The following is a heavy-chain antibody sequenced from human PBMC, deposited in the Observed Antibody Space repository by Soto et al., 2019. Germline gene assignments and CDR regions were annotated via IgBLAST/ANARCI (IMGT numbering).Heavy chain of an antibody. J-gene: IGHJ3*02. D-gene: IGHD1-26*01. CDR3: ARNSGSYYGAFDI. CDR2: INPNSGGT. CDR1: GYTFTGYY. Sequence: SVKVSCKASGYTFTGYYMHWVRQAPGQGLEWMGWINPNSGGTNYAQKFQGWVTMTGDTSISTAYMELSRLRSDDTAVYYCARNSGSYYGAFDIWGQGTMVTVSS. V-gene: IGHV1-2*04.